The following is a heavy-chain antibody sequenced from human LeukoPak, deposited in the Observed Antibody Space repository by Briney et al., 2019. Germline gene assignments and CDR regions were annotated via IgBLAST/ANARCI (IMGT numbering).Heavy chain of an antibody. Sequence: SEALSLTCTVSGGSISSYYWSWIRQPPGKGLEWIGYIYYSGGTNYNPSLKSRVTISVDTSKNQFSLKLSSVTAADTAVYYCARGLEAPAYFDYWGQGTLVTVSS. J-gene: IGHJ4*02. CDR1: GGSISSYY. V-gene: IGHV4-59*01. CDR2: IYYSGGT. CDR3: ARGLEAPAYFDY. D-gene: IGHD1-1*01.